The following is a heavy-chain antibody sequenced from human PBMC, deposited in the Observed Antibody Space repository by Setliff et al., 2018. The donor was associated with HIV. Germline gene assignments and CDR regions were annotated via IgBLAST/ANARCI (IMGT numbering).Heavy chain of an antibody. V-gene: IGHV7-4-1*02. CDR2: INTYTANP. CDR3: ARDRGVRGANDAFNI. J-gene: IGHJ3*02. CDR1: GYTFTSYA. Sequence: ASVKVSCRAFGYTFTSYALNWVRQAPGQGLEWMGWINTYTANPMYAQGFTGRFVFSLDTSVRTAYLQISSLKAEDTALYYCARDRGVRGANDAFNIWGLGTMVTVSS. D-gene: IGHD3-10*01.